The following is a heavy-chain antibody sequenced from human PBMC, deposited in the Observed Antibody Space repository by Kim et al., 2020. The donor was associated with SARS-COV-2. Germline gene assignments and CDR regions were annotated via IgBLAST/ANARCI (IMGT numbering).Heavy chain of an antibody. CDR2: IDWDDDK. CDR1: GFSLSTSGMC. CDR3: ARIPLSIAVADYYYYYGMDV. V-gene: IGHV2-70*01. D-gene: IGHD6-19*01. Sequence: SGPTLVKPTQTLTLTCTFSGFSLSTSGMCVSWIRQPPGKALEWLALIDWDDDKYYSTSLKTRLTIAKDTSKNQVVLTMTNMDPVDTATYYCARIPLSIAVADYYYYYGMDVWGQRTTVTVSS. J-gene: IGHJ6*02.